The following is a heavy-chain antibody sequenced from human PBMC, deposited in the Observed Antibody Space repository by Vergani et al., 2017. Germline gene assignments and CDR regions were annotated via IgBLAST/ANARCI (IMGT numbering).Heavy chain of an antibody. Sequence: EVQLVESGGGLIHPGGSLRLSCEGSGFSFSGYWMHWVRQSPEKGLVWVSRIKSDGSITNYADSVKGRFTISRDNAKNTLYLEMNSLRGDDTAVYYCARDFRVGATILDSWGQGSLVTVTS. CDR3: ARDFRVGATILDS. CDR2: IKSDGSIT. CDR1: GFSFSGYW. V-gene: IGHV3-74*01. D-gene: IGHD3-10*01. J-gene: IGHJ4*02.